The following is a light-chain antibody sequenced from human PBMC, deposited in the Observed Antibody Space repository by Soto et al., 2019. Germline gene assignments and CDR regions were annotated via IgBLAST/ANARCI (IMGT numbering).Light chain of an antibody. Sequence: AIQLTQSPSSLSASVGDRVTITCRADQGIRNDLCWYQQKPGKAPKLLIWAASNLQTGVPSRFSGSGSGTDFPLTISRLQPEDSATYSCHQDVHFPRTFGQGTKVEL. V-gene: IGKV1-6*01. CDR1: QGIRND. J-gene: IGKJ1*01. CDR2: AAS. CDR3: HQDVHFPRT.